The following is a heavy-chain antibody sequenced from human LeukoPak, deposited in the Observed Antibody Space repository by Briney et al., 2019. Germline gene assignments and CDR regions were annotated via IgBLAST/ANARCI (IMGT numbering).Heavy chain of an antibody. J-gene: IGHJ4*02. V-gene: IGHV4-39*01. D-gene: IGHD1-20*01. Sequence: SETLSLTCTVSGGSTSSSSYYWGWIRQPPGKGLEWIGSIYYSGSTYYNPSLKSRVTISVDTSKNQFSLKLSSVTAADTAVYYCARSITGTLFDYWGQGTLVTVSS. CDR3: ARSITGTLFDY. CDR1: GGSTSSSSYY. CDR2: IYYSGST.